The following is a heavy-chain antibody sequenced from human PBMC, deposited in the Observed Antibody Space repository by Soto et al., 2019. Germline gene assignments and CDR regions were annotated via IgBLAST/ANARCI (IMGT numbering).Heavy chain of an antibody. D-gene: IGHD2-2*02. CDR3: GLGAAPKPYFDY. CDR2: IYYSGST. V-gene: IGHV4-31*03. J-gene: IGHJ4*02. Sequence: QVQLQELGPGLVKPSQTLSLTCTVSGGSISSGGYYWSWIRQHPGKGLEWIGYIYYSGSTYYNPSLKSRVTISVDTSKNQFSLKLSSVTAADTAVYYCGLGAAPKPYFDYWGQGTLVTVSS. CDR1: GGSISSGGYY.